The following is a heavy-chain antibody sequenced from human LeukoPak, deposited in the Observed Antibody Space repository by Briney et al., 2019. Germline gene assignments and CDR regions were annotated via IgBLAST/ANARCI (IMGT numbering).Heavy chain of an antibody. V-gene: IGHV1-18*01. CDR2: ISAYNGNT. D-gene: IGHD1-26*01. CDR1: GYTFTSYG. J-gene: IGHJ4*02. Sequence: ASVKVSCKASGYTFTSYGISRVREAPGQGLEWMGWISAYNGNTNYAQKLQGKVTMTTDTSTSTAYMELRSLRSDDTAVYYCAISGSYLSSSFDYWGQGTLVTVSS. CDR3: AISGSYLSSSFDY.